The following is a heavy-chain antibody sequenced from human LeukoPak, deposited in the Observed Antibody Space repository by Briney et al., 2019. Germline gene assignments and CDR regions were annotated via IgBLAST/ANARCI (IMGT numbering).Heavy chain of an antibody. CDR3: ARDKIAATGLQADDYYFYYMDV. CDR2: INPKSGGT. D-gene: IGHD6-13*01. J-gene: IGHJ6*03. CDR1: GYTFTGYY. Sequence: ASVKVSCKASGYTFTGYYMHWVRQAPGQGLEWMGWINPKSGGTNYAQKFQGRVTMTRDTSIRTVYMELSGLTSDDTALYYCARDKIAATGLQADDYYFYYMDVWGKGTTVTVSS. V-gene: IGHV1-2*02.